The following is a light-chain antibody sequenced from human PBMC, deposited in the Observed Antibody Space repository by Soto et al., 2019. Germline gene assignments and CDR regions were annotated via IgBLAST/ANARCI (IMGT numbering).Light chain of an antibody. J-gene: IGKJ1*01. CDR1: QSVSSN. Sequence: EIVMTQSPATLSVSPGERATLSCRASQSVSSNLAWYQQKPGQAPRLLIYGASTRATGIPARFSGSGSGTAFTFTISSLPSEDFAGYYCQQYKNWPPVTFGKGIKVEIK. V-gene: IGKV3-15*01. CDR3: QQYKNWPPVT. CDR2: GAS.